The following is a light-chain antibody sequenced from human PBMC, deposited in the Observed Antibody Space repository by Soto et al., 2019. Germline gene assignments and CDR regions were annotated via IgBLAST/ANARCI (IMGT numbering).Light chain of an antibody. CDR1: QSVSSN. V-gene: IGKV3-15*01. CDR3: QQYDEWPPSYT. J-gene: IGKJ2*01. CDR2: GAS. Sequence: EIVMTQSPATLSVSPGERATLSCRASQSVSSNLAWYQQKPGQAPRLLIYGASTRATGIPARISGSGSGTEFTLTISSLQSEAFAIYYCQQYDEWPPSYTFGQGTKLEI.